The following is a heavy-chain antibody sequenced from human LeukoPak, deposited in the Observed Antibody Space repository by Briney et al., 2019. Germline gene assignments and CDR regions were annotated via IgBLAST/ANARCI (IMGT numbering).Heavy chain of an antibody. CDR3: VRTPPNWGFDY. CDR2: MSPNSGDT. Sequence: ASVNVSCKASGYTFTSYDINWVRQATGQGLEWMGWMSPNSGDTGYAQKFQGRVTMTSDSSISTAYMELSSLRSEDTAIYYCVRTPPNWGFDYWGQGTLVTVSS. J-gene: IGHJ4*02. D-gene: IGHD7-27*01. V-gene: IGHV1-8*01. CDR1: GYTFTSYD.